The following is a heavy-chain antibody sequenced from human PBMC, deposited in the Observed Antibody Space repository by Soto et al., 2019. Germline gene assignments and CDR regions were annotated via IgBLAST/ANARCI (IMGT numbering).Heavy chain of an antibody. J-gene: IGHJ5*02. V-gene: IGHV3-21*01. CDR2: ISSSSGYI. D-gene: IGHD6-19*01. Sequence: PGGSLRLSCAASGFTVSSYSMNWVRQAPGKGLEWVSSISSSSGYIYYADSVKGRFTISRDNAKNSLYLQLNSLRAEDTAVYYCAREVSSGWSWFDPWGQGTLVTVSS. CDR3: AREVSSGWSWFDP. CDR1: GFTVSSYS.